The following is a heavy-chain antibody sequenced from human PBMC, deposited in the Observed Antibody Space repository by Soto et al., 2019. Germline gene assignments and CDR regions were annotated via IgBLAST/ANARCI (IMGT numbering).Heavy chain of an antibody. Sequence: TLSLTCTVSGGSNIRDGYYWSWIRQHPGKGLEWIAYISYSGSSYSNPSLKSRVTISADTSKNQFSLRLTSVTAADTAVYFCARATPAGSADFWGQGTLVTVSS. D-gene: IGHD2-2*01. J-gene: IGHJ4*02. CDR1: GGSNIRDGYY. CDR2: ISYSGSS. V-gene: IGHV4-31*03. CDR3: ARATPAGSADF.